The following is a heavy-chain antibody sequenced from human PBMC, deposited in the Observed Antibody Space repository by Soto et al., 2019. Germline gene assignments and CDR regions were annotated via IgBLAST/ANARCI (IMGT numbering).Heavy chain of an antibody. CDR3: AKDSSYPAAEPDY. CDR2: ISGSDGST. D-gene: IGHD2-2*01. J-gene: IGHJ4*02. V-gene: IGHV3-23*01. CDR1: GFTFSSYA. Sequence: EVQLLESGGGLVQPGGSLRLSCAASGFTFSSYAMSWVRQAPGKGLEWVSGISGSDGSTYYAGSVKGRFTISRDNSKNTLYLQMNSLRAEDTAVYYCAKDSSYPAAEPDYWGQGTLVTVSS.